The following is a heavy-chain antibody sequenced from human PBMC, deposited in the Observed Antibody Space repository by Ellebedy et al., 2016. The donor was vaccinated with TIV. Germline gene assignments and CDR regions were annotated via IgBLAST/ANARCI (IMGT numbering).Heavy chain of an antibody. CDR2: ISYDGTNK. CDR3: AKDYASA. V-gene: IGHV3-30*18. CDR1: GFTFSRYG. D-gene: IGHD2-2*01. Sequence: GGSLRLSCAASGFTFSRYGMHWVRQAPGKGLEWVAVISYDGTNKHYADSVKGRFTISRDNSKNTVYLQMNSLRAEDTAVYYCAKDYASAWGQGTLVTVSS. J-gene: IGHJ5*02.